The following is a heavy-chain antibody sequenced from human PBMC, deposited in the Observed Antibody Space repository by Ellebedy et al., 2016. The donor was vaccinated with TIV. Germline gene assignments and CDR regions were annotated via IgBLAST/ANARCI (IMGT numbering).Heavy chain of an antibody. V-gene: IGHV3-74*01. Sequence: PGGSLRLSCAASGFTFSRYWMHWVRQAPGKGLVWVSRINSDGSSTSYADSVKGRFTISRDNAKNTVHLQMNSLRAEDTAVYYCAGTPINMITDWGQGTLVTVSS. CDR3: AGTPINMITD. J-gene: IGHJ4*02. CDR1: GFTFSRYW. D-gene: IGHD3-22*01. CDR2: INSDGSST.